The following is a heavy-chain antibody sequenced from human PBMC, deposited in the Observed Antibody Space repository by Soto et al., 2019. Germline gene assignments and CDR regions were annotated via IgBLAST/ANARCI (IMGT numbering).Heavy chain of an antibody. CDR1: GGTFSSYA. CDR2: IIPIFGTA. V-gene: IGHV1-69*13. J-gene: IGHJ6*02. Sequence: ASVKVSCKASGGTFSSYAISWVRQAPGQGLEWMGGIIPIFGTANYAQKFQGRVTITADESTSTAYMELSSLRSEDTAVYYCARDVRDSSGYGYYYYGMDVWGQGTTVTVSS. D-gene: IGHD3-22*01. CDR3: ARDVRDSSGYGYYYYGMDV.